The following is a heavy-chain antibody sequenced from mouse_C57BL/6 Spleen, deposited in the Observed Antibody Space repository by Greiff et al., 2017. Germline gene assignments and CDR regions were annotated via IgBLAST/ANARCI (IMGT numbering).Heavy chain of an antibody. CDR1: GFTFSSYA. CDR3: ARDSNYDAMDY. J-gene: IGHJ4*01. D-gene: IGHD2-5*01. V-gene: IGHV5-4*01. CDR2: ISDGGSYT. Sequence: VKLVESGGGLVKPGGSLKLSCAASGFTFSSYAMSWVRQTPEKRLEWVATISDGGSYTYYPDNVKGRFTISRDNAKNNLYLQMSHLKSEDTAMYYCARDSNYDAMDYWGQGTSVTVSS.